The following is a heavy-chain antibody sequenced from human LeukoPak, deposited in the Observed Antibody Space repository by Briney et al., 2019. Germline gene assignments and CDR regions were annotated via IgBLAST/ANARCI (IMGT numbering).Heavy chain of an antibody. CDR1: GFTFSSYG. CDR2: IRYDGSNK. D-gene: IGHD5-18*01. CDR3: AARGYSYGYGDYYGMDV. J-gene: IGHJ6*02. V-gene: IGHV3-30*02. Sequence: GGSLRLSCAASGFTFSSYGMHWVRQAPGKGLEWVAFIRYDGSNKYYADSVKGRLTISRDNSKNTLYLQMNSLRAEDTAVYYCAARGYSYGYGDYYGMDVWGQGTTVTVSS.